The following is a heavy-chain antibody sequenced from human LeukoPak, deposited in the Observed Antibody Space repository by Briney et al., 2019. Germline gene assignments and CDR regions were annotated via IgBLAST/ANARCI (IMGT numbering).Heavy chain of an antibody. V-gene: IGHV4-34*01. CDR1: GGSFSDYY. CDR3: GRERYGGYIDY. J-gene: IGHJ4*02. D-gene: IGHD1-26*01. CDR2: INHSGST. Sequence: SETLSLTCAVYGGSFSDYYWNWIRQPPGKGLEWIGEINHSGSTNYNPSLKSRVTISVDTSNNQFSLKLSSVTAADTALYYCGRERYGGYIDYWGQGTLVTVSS.